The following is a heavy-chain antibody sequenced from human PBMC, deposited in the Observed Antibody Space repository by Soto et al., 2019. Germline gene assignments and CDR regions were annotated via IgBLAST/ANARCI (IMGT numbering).Heavy chain of an antibody. Sequence: QVQLVESGGGVVQPGRSLRLSCAASGFTFSSYGMHWVRQAPGKGLEWVAVISYDGSNKYYADSVKGRFTISRDNSKNTLYLQMNSLRAEDTAVYYCAKAPVEYSYGYLAYYYYGMDVWGQGTTVTVSS. CDR1: GFTFSSYG. CDR2: ISYDGSNK. J-gene: IGHJ6*02. CDR3: AKAPVEYSYGYLAYYYYGMDV. D-gene: IGHD5-18*01. V-gene: IGHV3-30*18.